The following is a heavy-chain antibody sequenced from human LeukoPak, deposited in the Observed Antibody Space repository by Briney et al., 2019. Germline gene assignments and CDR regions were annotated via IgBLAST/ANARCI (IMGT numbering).Heavy chain of an antibody. CDR1: GGTFSSYA. CDR2: IIPIFGTA. V-gene: IGHV1-69*05. Sequence: GSSVKVSCKASGGTFSSYAISWVRQAPGHGLEWMGRIIPIFGTANYAQKFQGRVTITTDESTSTAYMELSSLRSEGTAVYYCARVSSSSSYYYYYMDVWGKGTTVTVSS. D-gene: IGHD6-6*01. CDR3: ARVSSSSSYYYYYMDV. J-gene: IGHJ6*03.